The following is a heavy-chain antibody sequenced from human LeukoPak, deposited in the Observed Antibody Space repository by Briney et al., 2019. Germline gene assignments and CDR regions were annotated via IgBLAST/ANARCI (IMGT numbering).Heavy chain of an antibody. V-gene: IGHV3-7*01. CDR2: IKQDGSEK. Sequence: GGSLRLSCAASGFTFSSYWMSWVRQAPGKGLEWVANIKQDGSEKYYVDSVKGRFTISRDNAKNSLYLQMNSLRAEDTAVYYCARSRGGYDYLFDYWGQGTLVTVSS. CDR1: GFTFSSYW. D-gene: IGHD5-12*01. CDR3: ARSRGGYDYLFDY. J-gene: IGHJ4*02.